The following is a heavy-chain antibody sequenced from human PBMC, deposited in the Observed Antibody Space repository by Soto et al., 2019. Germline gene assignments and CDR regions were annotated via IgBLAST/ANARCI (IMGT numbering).Heavy chain of an antibody. D-gene: IGHD5-12*01. CDR2: INGGNGDP. Sequence: QVQLVQSGSEVKRPGASVMVSCKASGYTFTNYAMHWVRQAPGQPFEWMGWINGGNGDPKYSQKFQARVSITRDTSASTAYMKLISLRSEDTAVYCCARGGIYSGYQPDPDYWGQGHLVTVSS. CDR3: ARGGIYSGYQPDPDY. V-gene: IGHV1-3*01. J-gene: IGHJ4*02. CDR1: GYTFTNYA.